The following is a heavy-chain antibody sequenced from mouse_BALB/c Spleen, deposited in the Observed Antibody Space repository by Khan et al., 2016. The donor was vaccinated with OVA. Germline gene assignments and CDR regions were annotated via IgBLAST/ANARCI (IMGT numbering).Heavy chain of an antibody. J-gene: IGHJ4*01. Sequence: DLVKPGASVKLSCKASGYTFTSYWINWIKQRPGQGLEWIGRIAPGSSNTFSNEMFKGKATLTVDTSSSTAYIQLRSLSSEDSAVYFFARENYYGRTCYAMDYWGQGTSVTVSS. V-gene: IGHV1S41*01. CDR3: ARENYYGRTCYAMDY. D-gene: IGHD1-1*01. CDR1: GYTFTSYW. CDR2: IAPGSSNT.